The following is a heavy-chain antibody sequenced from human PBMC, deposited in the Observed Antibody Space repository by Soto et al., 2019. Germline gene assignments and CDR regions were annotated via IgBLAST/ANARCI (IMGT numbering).Heavy chain of an antibody. CDR1: RDSFNDYY. V-gene: IGHV1-2*04. D-gene: IGHD5-12*01. J-gene: IGHJ6*03. Sequence: QVQLVQSGAEVRKPGASVTVSCRSSRDSFNDYYIYWVRQAPGQGLEWMGWINPNSGVTKYAQKFQGWVSMTRDTSIRTVYMQLSRLRSDDTAVYYCARESGGATATLDYYYFYMDVWGTGTTVTVSS. CDR2: INPNSGVT. CDR3: ARESGGATATLDYYYFYMDV.